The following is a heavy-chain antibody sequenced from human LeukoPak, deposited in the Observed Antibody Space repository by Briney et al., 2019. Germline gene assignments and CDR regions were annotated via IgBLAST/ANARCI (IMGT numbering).Heavy chain of an antibody. CDR3: ARSVRGGQQRDYYYYYMDV. V-gene: IGHV4-30-4*02. Sequence: PSETLSLTCTVSGGSISSGDYYWSWIRQPPGKGLEWIGYIYYSGSTYYNPSLKSRVTISVDTSKNQFSLKLSSVTAADTAVYYCARSVRGGQQRDYYYYYMDVWGKGTTVTVSS. CDR2: IYYSGST. CDR1: GGSISSGDYY. D-gene: IGHD6-13*01. J-gene: IGHJ6*03.